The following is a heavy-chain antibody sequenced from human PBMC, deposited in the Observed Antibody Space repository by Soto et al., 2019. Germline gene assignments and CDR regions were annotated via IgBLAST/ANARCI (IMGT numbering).Heavy chain of an antibody. CDR1: GYSFTDYH. CDR3: ARGDATDCSIGVCALFYNHDRDV. D-gene: IGHD2-8*01. V-gene: IGHV1-2*04. Sequence: SVQASCKASGYSFTDYHIHWVRQAPGQGLEWLGRINPKSGGTSTAQKFQGWVTMTTDTSISTASMELTRLTSDDTAIYYCARGDATDCSIGVCALFYNHDRDVSSQGTTVTVSS. J-gene: IGHJ6*02. CDR2: INPKSGGT.